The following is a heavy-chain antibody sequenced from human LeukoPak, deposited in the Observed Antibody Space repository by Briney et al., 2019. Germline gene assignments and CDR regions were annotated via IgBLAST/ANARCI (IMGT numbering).Heavy chain of an antibody. J-gene: IGHJ4*02. Sequence: ASVKVSCKASGGTFSSYAISWVRQAPGQGLEWMGWISAYNGNTNYAQKLQGRVTMTTDTSTSTAYMELRSLRSDDTAVCYCARVGYYDFWSGFFDYWGQGTLVTVSS. CDR3: ARVGYYDFWSGFFDY. CDR1: GGTFSSYA. CDR2: ISAYNGNT. V-gene: IGHV1-18*01. D-gene: IGHD3-3*01.